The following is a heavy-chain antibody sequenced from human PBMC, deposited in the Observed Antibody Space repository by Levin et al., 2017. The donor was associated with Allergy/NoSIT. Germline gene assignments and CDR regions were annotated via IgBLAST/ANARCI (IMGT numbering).Heavy chain of an antibody. Sequence: PGGSLRLSCTASGFTFGDYVMSWFRQAPGKGLEWVGFIGSKAYGGTAQYAASVKGRFTISRDDSKSIVYLQMNSLNVEETAKYYCSRDGIWEDYVGMDYWGQGVPVTVSS. D-gene: IGHD1-26*01. CDR1: GFTFGDYV. V-gene: IGHV3-49*03. CDR3: SRDGIWEDYVGMDY. CDR2: IGSKAYGGTA. J-gene: IGHJ4*02.